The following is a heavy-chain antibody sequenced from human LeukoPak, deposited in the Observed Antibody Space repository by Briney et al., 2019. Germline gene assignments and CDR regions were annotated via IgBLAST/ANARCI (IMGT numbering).Heavy chain of an antibody. CDR1: GFTFSSYW. D-gene: IGHD3-16*01. CDR2: INHNGNVN. Sequence: GGSLRLCCAASGFTFSSYWMNWARQAPGKGLEWVASINHNGNVNYYVDSVKGRFTISRDNAKNSLYLQMSNLRAEDTAVYFCARGGGLDVWGQGATVTVSS. CDR3: ARGGGLDV. V-gene: IGHV3-7*03. J-gene: IGHJ6*02.